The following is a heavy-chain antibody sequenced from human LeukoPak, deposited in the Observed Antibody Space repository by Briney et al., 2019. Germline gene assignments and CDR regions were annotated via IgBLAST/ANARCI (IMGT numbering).Heavy chain of an antibody. CDR1: GFTFSSCW. J-gene: IGHJ4*02. Sequence: GGSLRLSCAASGFTFSSCWMSWVRQAPGKGLEWVANIKQDGSEKYYVDSVKGRFTISRDNAKNTQYLQMNSLRAEDTAIYYCANVVVVVAIPGDYWGQGTLVTVSS. V-gene: IGHV3-7*05. CDR3: ANVVVVVAIPGDY. D-gene: IGHD2-15*01. CDR2: IKQDGSEK.